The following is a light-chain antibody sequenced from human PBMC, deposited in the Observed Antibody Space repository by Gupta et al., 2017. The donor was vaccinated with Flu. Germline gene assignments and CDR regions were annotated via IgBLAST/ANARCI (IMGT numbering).Light chain of an antibody. CDR1: LANIGSNT. Sequence: VLTQPPSASGTPGQRVTFSRSGTLANIGSNTVSWYQSLPGTAPRLLVYKNSHRPSGVPARFSGSKSGTSASLAIDGLQSGDEAVYYCAAWEGALSGVVFGTGTRLSVL. V-gene: IGLV1-44*01. CDR2: KNS. J-gene: IGLJ2*01. CDR3: AAWEGALSGVV.